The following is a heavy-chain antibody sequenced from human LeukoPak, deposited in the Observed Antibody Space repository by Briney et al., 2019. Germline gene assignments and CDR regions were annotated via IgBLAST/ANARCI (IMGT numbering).Heavy chain of an antibody. J-gene: IGHJ5*01. CDR3: TRERRDCSGGSCYYNWFES. D-gene: IGHD2-15*01. CDR2: IYYSGSP. CDR1: GGSLSSYY. V-gene: IGHV4-59*12. Sequence: PSETLSLTCTVSGGSLSSYYWNWIRQPPGKGLEWIGYIYYSGSPKYNPSLQSRVTISVDTSKNQFSLKLSSVTAADRAVYYCTRERRDCSGGSCYYNWFESWGQGTLVTVSS.